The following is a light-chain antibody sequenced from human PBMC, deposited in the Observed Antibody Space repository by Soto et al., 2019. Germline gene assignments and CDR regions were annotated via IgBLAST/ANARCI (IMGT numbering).Light chain of an antibody. J-gene: IGKJ1*01. CDR2: AAS. Sequence: DIQMTQSPSSLSASVRDRVTITCRASQGISNYLAWYQQKPGKVPKLLIYAASTLQSGVPSRFSGCGSGTDFTLTISSLQPEAGAPSYCQNDDSAPWTFGQGTKVDIK. CDR1: QGISNY. CDR3: QNDDSAPWT. V-gene: IGKV1-27*01.